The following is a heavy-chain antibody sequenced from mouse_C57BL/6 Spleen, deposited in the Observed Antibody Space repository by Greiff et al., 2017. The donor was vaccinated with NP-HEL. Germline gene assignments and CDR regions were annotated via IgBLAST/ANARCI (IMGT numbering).Heavy chain of an antibody. Sequence: VQLQQSGAELARPGASVKMSCKASGYTFTSYTMHWVKQRPGQGLEWIGYINPSSGYTKYNQKFKDKATLTADKSSSTAYMQLSSLTSEDSAVYYCARSRTGTGYFDYWGQGTTLTVSS. J-gene: IGHJ2*01. D-gene: IGHD4-1*01. CDR2: INPSSGYT. CDR1: GYTFTSYT. V-gene: IGHV1-4*01. CDR3: ARSRTGTGYFDY.